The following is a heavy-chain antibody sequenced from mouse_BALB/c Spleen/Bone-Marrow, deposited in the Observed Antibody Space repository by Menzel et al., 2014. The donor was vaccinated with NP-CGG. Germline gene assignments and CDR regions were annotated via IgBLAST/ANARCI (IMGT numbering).Heavy chain of an antibody. Sequence: EVKLVESGGGLVQPGGSRKLSCAASGFTFSYFGMHWVRQAPEKGLEWVAYISSGSSIIYYADTVKGRFTISRDNPKNTLFLQMTSLRSKDTAMYYCARERTGFDYWGQGTTLTVSS. CDR1: GFTFSYFG. J-gene: IGHJ2*01. CDR2: ISSGSSII. D-gene: IGHD4-1*01. CDR3: ARERTGFDY. V-gene: IGHV5-17*02.